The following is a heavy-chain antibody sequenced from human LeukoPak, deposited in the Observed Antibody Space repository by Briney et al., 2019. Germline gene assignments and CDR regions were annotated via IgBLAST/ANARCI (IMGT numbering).Heavy chain of an antibody. CDR3: SRGRIAAAGTLEDY. CDR1: GFTFSDYY. D-gene: IGHD6-13*01. CDR2: ISSSSTYT. V-gene: IGHV3-11*03. Sequence: EGTLRLSCAAFGFTFSDYYMSWIRQAPGKGLEWISYISSSSTYTNYADSVKGRFTISRDNAKNSLYLHMNSLSAGDTAVHYCSRGRIAAAGTLEDYWGQGTLVTVSS. J-gene: IGHJ4*02.